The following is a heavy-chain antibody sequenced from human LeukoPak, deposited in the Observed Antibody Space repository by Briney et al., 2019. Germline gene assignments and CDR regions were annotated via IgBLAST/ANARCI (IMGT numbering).Heavy chain of an antibody. Sequence: GGSLRLSCVVSGFTFSTYTMNWVRQAPGKGLEWVSSSGINNKYIYYVDSVKGRFTISRDNAKNSLSLQMNSLRAEDTAVYYCARVDYGDYAGEDYWGQGTLVTVSS. CDR2: SGINNKYI. J-gene: IGHJ4*02. V-gene: IGHV3-21*01. D-gene: IGHD4-17*01. CDR1: GFTFSTYT. CDR3: ARVDYGDYAGEDY.